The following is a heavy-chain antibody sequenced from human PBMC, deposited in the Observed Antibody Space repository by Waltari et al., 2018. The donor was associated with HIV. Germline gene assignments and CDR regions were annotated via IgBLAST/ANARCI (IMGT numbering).Heavy chain of an antibody. CDR3: ARVSGGYERFDY. J-gene: IGHJ4*02. CDR1: GGSISSGSYY. D-gene: IGHD5-12*01. CDR2: IYTSGST. V-gene: IGHV4-61*02. Sequence: QVQLQESGPGLVKPSQTLSLTCTVSGGSISSGSYYWSWIRQPAGKGLEWIGCIYTSGSTNYNPPLKSRVTISVDTSKNQLSLKLSSVTAADTAVYYCARVSGGYERFDYWGQGTLVTVSS.